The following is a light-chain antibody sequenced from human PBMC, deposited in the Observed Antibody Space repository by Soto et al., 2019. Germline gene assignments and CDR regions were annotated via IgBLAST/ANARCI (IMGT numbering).Light chain of an antibody. CDR2: AAS. Sequence: IQLTQSPSSLSASVGDRVTITCGASQGITSYLAWYQQKPGKAPKLLIYAASTLQSGVPSRFSGSGSGTDFTLTISSLQPEGFATYYCQQLNSYPLTFGGGTKVDIK. V-gene: IGKV1-9*01. CDR3: QQLNSYPLT. J-gene: IGKJ4*01. CDR1: QGITSY.